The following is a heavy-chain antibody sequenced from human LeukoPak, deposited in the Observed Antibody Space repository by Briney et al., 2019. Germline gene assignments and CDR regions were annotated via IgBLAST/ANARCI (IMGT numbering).Heavy chain of an antibody. Sequence: SETLSLTCTASGASISTYYWSWIRQPPGEGLEWLAYIAPSGSAVYNPSLNSRLTVSVDTSKNQFSLELNSVTAADTAVYYCARHLATTVTRGYSCHPMDVWGKGTTVSVSS. J-gene: IGHJ6*03. CDR3: ARHLATTVTRGYSCHPMDV. V-gene: IGHV4-4*09. D-gene: IGHD4-17*01. CDR2: IAPSGSA. CDR1: GASISTYY.